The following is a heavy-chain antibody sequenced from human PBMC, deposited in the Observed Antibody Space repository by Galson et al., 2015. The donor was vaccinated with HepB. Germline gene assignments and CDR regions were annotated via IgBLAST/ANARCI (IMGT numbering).Heavy chain of an antibody. CDR2: ISGSGENT. D-gene: IGHD3-16*01. CDR3: ARDPTSYNYYDI. V-gene: IGHV3-23*01. Sequence: SLRLSCAASGFNFNSYAMTWVRQAPGKGLEWVSSISGSGENTYYADSVKGRFTISRDNSKNTLYLQMNSLRAEDTAVYYCARDPTSYNYYDIWGQGTMVTVSS. J-gene: IGHJ3*02. CDR1: GFNFNSYA.